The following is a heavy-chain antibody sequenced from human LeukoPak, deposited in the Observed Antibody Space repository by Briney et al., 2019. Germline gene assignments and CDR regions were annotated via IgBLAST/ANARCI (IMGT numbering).Heavy chain of an antibody. CDR1: GFTFDDYA. CDR3: AKDSGSMVRGVPYPFDY. J-gene: IGHJ4*02. V-gene: IGHV3-9*01. CDR2: ISWNSGSI. D-gene: IGHD3-10*01. Sequence: GGSLRPSCAASGFTFDDYAMHWVRQAPGKGLEWVSGISWNSGSIGYADSVKGRFTISRDNAKNSLYLQMNSLRAEDTALYYCAKDSGSMVRGVPYPFDYWGQGTLVTVSS.